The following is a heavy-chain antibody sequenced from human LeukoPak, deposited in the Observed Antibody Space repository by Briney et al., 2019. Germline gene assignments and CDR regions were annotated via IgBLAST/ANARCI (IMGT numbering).Heavy chain of an antibody. Sequence: SGGSLRLSCAASKFTFSDYYMTWVRQAPGKGPEWVAYKNQFGTEIKYLDSVKGRFTISRDNAKNSLYLWMTSLTDDDTAVYYCARGTYYYEFWGQGTLVIVSS. D-gene: IGHD3/OR15-3a*01. CDR2: KNQFGTEI. CDR3: ARGTYYYEF. J-gene: IGHJ4*02. CDR1: KFTFSDYY. V-gene: IGHV3-7*04.